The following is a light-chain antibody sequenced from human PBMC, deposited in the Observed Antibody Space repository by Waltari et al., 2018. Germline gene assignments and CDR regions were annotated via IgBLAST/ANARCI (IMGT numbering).Light chain of an antibody. Sequence: QSALTQPASVSGAPGQSITISCTDTSSDVGLYTYISWYQQRPGKAPQVIIYDVSSRPAGIPHRFSGSKSGNTASLTVSGLQAEDEADYYCVSYRSMSTPYVVFGGGTRLTVL. V-gene: IGLV2-14*03. J-gene: IGLJ2*01. CDR1: SSDVGLYTY. CDR2: DVS. CDR3: VSYRSMSTPYVV.